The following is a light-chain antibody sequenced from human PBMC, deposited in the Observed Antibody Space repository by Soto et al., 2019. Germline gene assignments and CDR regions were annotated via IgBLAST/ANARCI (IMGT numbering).Light chain of an antibody. CDR2: KDS. CDR1: ALPKQY. CDR3: QSADSSGTIGV. V-gene: IGLV3-25*03. Sequence: SYELTQPPSVSVSPGQTARITCSGDALPKQYAYWYQQKPGQAPVLVIYKDSERPSGIPERFSGSSSGTTVTLTISGVQAEDEDDYYCQSADSSGTIGVFGGGTKLTVL. J-gene: IGLJ3*02.